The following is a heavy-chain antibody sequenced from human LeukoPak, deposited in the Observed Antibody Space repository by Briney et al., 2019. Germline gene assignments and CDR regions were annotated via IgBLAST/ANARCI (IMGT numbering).Heavy chain of an antibody. Sequence: PGGSLRLSCSASGFTFSTYTMQWVRQAPGKGLEFVSAINSNGGSTYYADSVKGRFTISRDNSKNTLHLQMSSLRAEDTGVYYCARDGPVAVATLWYFDLWGRGTLVTVSS. V-gene: IGHV3-64D*09. CDR2: INSNGGST. J-gene: IGHJ2*01. CDR3: ARDGPVAVATLWYFDL. D-gene: IGHD6-19*01. CDR1: GFTFSTYT.